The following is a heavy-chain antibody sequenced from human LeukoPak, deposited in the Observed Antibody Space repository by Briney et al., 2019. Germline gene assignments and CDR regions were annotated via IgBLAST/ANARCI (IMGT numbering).Heavy chain of an antibody. CDR2: ISSSGSTI. D-gene: IGHD4-11*01. Sequence: GGSLRLSCAACGFTLSSYEMKWVRQAPGKGLEWVSYISSSGSTIYYADSVKGRFSISRDNAKNSLYLQMNSLRAEDTAVYYCAREAAYSNYVDYWGQGTLVTVSS. V-gene: IGHV3-48*03. CDR3: AREAAYSNYVDY. CDR1: GFTLSSYE. J-gene: IGHJ4*02.